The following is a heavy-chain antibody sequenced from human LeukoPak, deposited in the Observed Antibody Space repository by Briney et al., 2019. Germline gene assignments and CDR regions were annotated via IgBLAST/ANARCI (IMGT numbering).Heavy chain of an antibody. Sequence: GGSLRLSCAVSGFTFSSYGMHWVRQAPGKGLEWVAFIRYDGSNKYYADSVKGRFTISRDNSKNTLYLQMNSLRAEDTAVYYCAKEEAVAASYYYYYYMDVWGKGTTVTVSS. J-gene: IGHJ6*03. D-gene: IGHD6-19*01. V-gene: IGHV3-30*02. CDR3: AKEEAVAASYYYYYYMDV. CDR1: GFTFSSYG. CDR2: IRYDGSNK.